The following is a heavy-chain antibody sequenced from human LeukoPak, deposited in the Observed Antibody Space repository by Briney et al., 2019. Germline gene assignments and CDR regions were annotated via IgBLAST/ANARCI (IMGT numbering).Heavy chain of an antibody. J-gene: IGHJ4*02. CDR3: AINDGGGSYYKSDF. D-gene: IGHD3-10*01. Sequence: PSETLSLTCAVYGGSFSGYYWSWIRQSPGKGLEWIGEINQSGTTNYNPSLKSRVTISIDTSENQFSLKLNSVTAADTAVYYCAINDGGGSYYKSDFWGQGILVTVSS. CDR2: INQSGTT. V-gene: IGHV4-34*01. CDR1: GGSFSGYY.